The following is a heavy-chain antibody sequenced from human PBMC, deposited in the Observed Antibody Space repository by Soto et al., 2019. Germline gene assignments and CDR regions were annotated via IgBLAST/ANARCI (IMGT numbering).Heavy chain of an antibody. J-gene: IGHJ4*02. CDR1: GFTFSTHW. Sequence: GGSLRLSCAASGFTFSTHWMHWVRQVPGKGLVWVSRINGDGSRTTYADSVRGRLTISRDNAKNTLYLQMNNLRVEDTAVYYCAKTLLSTSWYGLHDYVSQGTLVTVSS. V-gene: IGHV3-74*01. CDR3: AKTLLSTSWYGLHDY. D-gene: IGHD6-13*01. CDR2: INGDGSRT.